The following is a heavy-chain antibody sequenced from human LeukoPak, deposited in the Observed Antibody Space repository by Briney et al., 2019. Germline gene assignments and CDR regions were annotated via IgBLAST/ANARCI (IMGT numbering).Heavy chain of an antibody. J-gene: IGHJ4*02. D-gene: IGHD3-10*01. CDR3: ASKGLLLWFGELLFPY. CDR1: GFTFSSYA. V-gene: IGHV3-23*01. Sequence: GGSLRLSCAASGFTFSSYAMSWVRQAPGKGLEWVSAISGSGGSTYYADSVKGRFTISRDNSKNTLYLQMNSLRAEDTAVYDCASKGLLLWFGELLFPYWGQGTLVRVSS. CDR2: ISGSGGST.